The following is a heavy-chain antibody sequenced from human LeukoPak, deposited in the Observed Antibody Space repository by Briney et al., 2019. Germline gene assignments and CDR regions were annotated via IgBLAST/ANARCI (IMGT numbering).Heavy chain of an antibody. V-gene: IGHV1-69*02. CDR2: IIPILGIA. Sequence: ASVKVSCKASGGTFSSYTISWVRQAPGQGLEWMGRIIPILGIANYAQKFQGRVTITADKSTSTAYMELSSLRSEDTAVYYCARGLTGDYDDYWGQGTLVTVSS. D-gene: IGHD1-14*01. CDR1: GGTFSSYT. J-gene: IGHJ4*02. CDR3: ARGLTGDYDDY.